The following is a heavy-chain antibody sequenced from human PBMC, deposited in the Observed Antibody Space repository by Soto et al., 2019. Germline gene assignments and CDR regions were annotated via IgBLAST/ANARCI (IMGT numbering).Heavy chain of an antibody. CDR2: ITVYKGNT. V-gene: IGHV1-18*01. D-gene: IGHD6-19*01. CDR3: ARERHEYSSGWYGVDY. J-gene: IGHJ4*02. Sequence: ASVKVSCKSSRYTFTSYRISWLRQPPGQGLEGVGCITVYKGNTNYAQKLQDRATMTTDTSTSTAYMELRSLRSDDTAVYYCARERHEYSSGWYGVDYWGQ. CDR1: RYTFTSYR.